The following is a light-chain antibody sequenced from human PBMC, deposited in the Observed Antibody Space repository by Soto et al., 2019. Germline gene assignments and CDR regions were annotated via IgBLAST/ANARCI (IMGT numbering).Light chain of an antibody. Sequence: EIVLTQSPGTLSLSPGERATLSCRASQTVRNNYLAWYQQKPGQAPRLLIYDASNRPTDIPDRFSGSGSGTDFTLTISRLEPEDFAVYYCQQYGNSPITFGQGTRLEI. V-gene: IGKV3-20*01. CDR3: QQYGNSPIT. J-gene: IGKJ5*01. CDR1: QTVRNNY. CDR2: DAS.